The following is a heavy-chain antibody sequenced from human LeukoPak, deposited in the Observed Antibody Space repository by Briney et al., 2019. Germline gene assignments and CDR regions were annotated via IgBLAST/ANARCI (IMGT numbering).Heavy chain of an antibody. CDR2: IYPGDSDT. D-gene: IGHD1-26*01. CDR3: ASPRTSWELDSFDAFDI. V-gene: IGHV5-51*01. CDR1: GYIFTSYW. Sequence: GESLKISCKGSGYIFTSYWIGWVRQMPGKGLEWMGIIYPGDSDTRYSPSFQGQVTISADKSISTAYLQWSSLKASDTAMYYCASPRTSWELDSFDAFDIWGQGTMVTVSS. J-gene: IGHJ3*02.